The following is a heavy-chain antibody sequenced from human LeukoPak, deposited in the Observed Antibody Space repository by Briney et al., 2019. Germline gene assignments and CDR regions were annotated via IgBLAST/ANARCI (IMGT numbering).Heavy chain of an antibody. Sequence: PGESLRLSCAASGFTFSSYGMSWVRQAPGKGLEWVSAISGSGGSTYYADSVKGRFTISRDNSKNTLYLQMNSLRAEDTAVYYCARGHSSSWYPVPKPPFDYWGQGTLVTVSS. CDR3: ARGHSSSWYPVPKPPFDY. D-gene: IGHD6-13*01. CDR1: GFTFSSYG. CDR2: ISGSGGST. J-gene: IGHJ4*02. V-gene: IGHV3-23*01.